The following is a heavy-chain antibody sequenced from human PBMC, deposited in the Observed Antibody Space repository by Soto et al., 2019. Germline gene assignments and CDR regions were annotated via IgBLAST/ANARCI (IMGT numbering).Heavy chain of an antibody. J-gene: IGHJ2*01. Sequence: VQLVESGGGLVKPGGSLRLSCAASGFTFSDYYMSWIRQAPGKGLEWVSYISSSGSIIYYADSVKGRFTISRDNAKNSLYLKMNSLRAEDTAVYYCARAPITSTVADTWYFDLWGRGTLVTVSS. CDR1: GFTFSDYY. V-gene: IGHV3-11*01. D-gene: IGHD6-19*01. CDR3: ARAPITSTVADTWYFDL. CDR2: ISSSGSII.